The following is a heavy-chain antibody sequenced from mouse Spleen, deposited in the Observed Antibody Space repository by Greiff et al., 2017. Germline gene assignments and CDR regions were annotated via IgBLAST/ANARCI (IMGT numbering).Heavy chain of an antibody. V-gene: IGHV5-6-4*01. CDR2: ISSGGGNT. J-gene: IGHJ4*01. CDR3: ARDYEDAMDY. CDR1: GFTFSSYT. D-gene: IGHD2-3*01. Sequence: EVKLMESGGGLVKPGGSLKLSCAASGFTFSSYTMSWVRQTPAKRLEWVATISSGGGNTYYPDSVKGRFTISRDNARNTLYLQMSSLKSEDTAMYYCARDYEDAMDYWGQGTSVTVSS.